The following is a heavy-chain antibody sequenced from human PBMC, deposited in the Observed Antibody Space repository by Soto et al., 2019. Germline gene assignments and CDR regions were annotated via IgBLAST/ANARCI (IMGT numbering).Heavy chain of an antibody. D-gene: IGHD6-13*01. V-gene: IGHV1-8*01. CDR3: ARERSAAGTGWFDP. Sequence: QVQLVQSGAEVKKPGASVEVSCKASGYTFTSYDINWVRQATGQGLEWMGWMNPNSGNTGYAQKFQGRVTMTRNTSISTAYMELSSLRSEDTAVYYCARERSAAGTGWFDPWGQEPWSPSPQ. CDR1: GYTFTSYD. J-gene: IGHJ5*02. CDR2: MNPNSGNT.